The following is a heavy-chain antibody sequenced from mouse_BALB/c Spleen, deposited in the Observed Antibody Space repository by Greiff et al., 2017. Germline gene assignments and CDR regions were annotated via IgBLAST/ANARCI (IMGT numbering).Heavy chain of an antibody. D-gene: IGHD1-2*01. CDR2: IDPENGDT. CDR3: ARREDYGCGGWFAY. CDR1: GFNIKDYY. Sequence: VQLQQSGAELVRSGASVKLSCTASGFNIKDYYMHWVKQRPEQGLEWIGWIDPENGDTEYAPKFQGKATMTADTSSNTAYLQLSSLTSEDTAVYYCARREDYGCGGWFAYWGQGTLVTVSA. J-gene: IGHJ3*01. V-gene: IGHV14-4*02.